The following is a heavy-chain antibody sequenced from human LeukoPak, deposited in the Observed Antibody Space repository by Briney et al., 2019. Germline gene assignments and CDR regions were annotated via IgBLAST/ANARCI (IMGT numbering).Heavy chain of an antibody. D-gene: IGHD1-26*01. CDR3: ARHEYSGSYYGLSWFDP. CDR2: IYYSGST. Sequence: SETLSLTCTVSDGSISSSGYYWGWIRQPPGKGLEWIASIYYSGSTYYNPSLKSRVTISVDSSKNQLSLKLSSLTAADTAVYYCARHEYSGSYYGLSWFDPWGQGTLVTVSS. V-gene: IGHV4-39*01. CDR1: DGSISSSGYY. J-gene: IGHJ5*02.